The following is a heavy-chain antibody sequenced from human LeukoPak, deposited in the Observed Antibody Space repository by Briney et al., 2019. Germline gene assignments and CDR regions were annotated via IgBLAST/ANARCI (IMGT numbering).Heavy chain of an antibody. D-gene: IGHD6-19*01. CDR1: GFTFSSYG. J-gene: IGHJ4*02. Sequence: GGSLRLSCAVSGFTFSSYGMHWVRQAPGKGLEWVAVISYDGSNKYYADSVKGRFTISRDNSKNTLYLQMNSLRVEDTAVYYCARDRGRVAGEYFDYWGQGTLVTVSS. CDR3: ARDRGRVAGEYFDY. V-gene: IGHV3-30*03. CDR2: ISYDGSNK.